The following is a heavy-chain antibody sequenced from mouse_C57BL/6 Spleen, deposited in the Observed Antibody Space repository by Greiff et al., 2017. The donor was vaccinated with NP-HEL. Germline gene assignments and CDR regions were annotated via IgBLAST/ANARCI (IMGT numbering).Heavy chain of an antibody. V-gene: IGHV3-6*01. J-gene: IGHJ1*03. CDR3: AREDYGSSYYWYFDV. CDR2: ISYDGSN. D-gene: IGHD1-1*01. Sequence: DVKLQESGPGLVKPSQSLSLTCSVTGYSITSGYYWNWIRQFPGKKLEWMGYISYDGSNNYNPSLKNRISITRDTSKNQFFLKLKSVTTEDTATYYCAREDYGSSYYWYFDVWGTGTTVTVSS. CDR1: GYSITSGYY.